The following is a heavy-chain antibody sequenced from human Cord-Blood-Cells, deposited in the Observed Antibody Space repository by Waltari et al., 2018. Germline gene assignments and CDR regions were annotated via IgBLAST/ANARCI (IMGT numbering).Heavy chain of an antibody. V-gene: IGHV1-2*02. D-gene: IGHD3-3*01. Sequence: QVQLVQSGAAVKKPGASVKASCKASGYTFTGYYMPWVRQAPGQGLEWMGWINPNSGGTNYAQKFQGRVTMTRDTSISTAYMELSRLRSDDTAVYYCASPSVYYDFWSGYYLWGQGTLVTVSS. J-gene: IGHJ4*02. CDR3: ASPSVYYDFWSGYYL. CDR2: INPNSGGT. CDR1: GYTFTGYY.